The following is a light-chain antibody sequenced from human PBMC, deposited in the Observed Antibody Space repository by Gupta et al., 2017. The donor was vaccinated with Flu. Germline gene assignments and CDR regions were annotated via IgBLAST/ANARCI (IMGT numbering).Light chain of an antibody. CDR2: ANS. J-gene: IGLJ1*01. CDR1: SSNIGSNN. CDR3: AAWDDSLTGHYV. Sequence: SCSGSSSNIGSNNVNWYLQVPGTAPKLLIYANSERPSGVPARFSGSKSGTSASLAISGLQSEDEADYYCAAWDDSLTGHYVFGSGTTVTVL. V-gene: IGLV1-44*01.